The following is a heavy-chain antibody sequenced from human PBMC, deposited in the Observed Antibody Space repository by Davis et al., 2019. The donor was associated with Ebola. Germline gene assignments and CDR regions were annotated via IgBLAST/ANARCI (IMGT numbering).Heavy chain of an antibody. Sequence: ASVKVSCKASGGTFSSYAISWVRQAPGQGLEWMGRINPNSGGTNYAQKFQGRVTMTRDTSISTAYMELSRLRSDDTAVYYCAREGYCSGGSCYHFDYWGQGTLVTVSS. CDR3: AREGYCSGGSCYHFDY. J-gene: IGHJ4*02. D-gene: IGHD2-15*01. CDR1: GGTFSSYA. V-gene: IGHV1-2*06. CDR2: INPNSGGT.